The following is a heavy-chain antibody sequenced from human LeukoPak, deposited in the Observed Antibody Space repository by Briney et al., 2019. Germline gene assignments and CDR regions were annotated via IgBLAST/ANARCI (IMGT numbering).Heavy chain of an antibody. J-gene: IGHJ5*02. D-gene: IGHD6-19*01. Sequence: GGSLRLSCAASGFTFSEHNMHWVRQAPGKGLEWVANIKQDETEKYYADSVKGRFTVSRDNAKNSMYLQMDSLRVEDTAMYYCAKRSAWSLFDPWGQGTLVTVSS. CDR1: GFTFSEHN. V-gene: IGHV3-7*03. CDR3: AKRSAWSLFDP. CDR2: IKQDETEK.